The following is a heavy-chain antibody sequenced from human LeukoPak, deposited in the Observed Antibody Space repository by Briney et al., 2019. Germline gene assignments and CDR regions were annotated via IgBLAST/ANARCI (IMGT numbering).Heavy chain of an antibody. D-gene: IGHD1-26*01. J-gene: IGHJ4*02. CDR2: MNPNSGHT. V-gene: IGHV1-8*01. CDR3: ARSIVGVRKRNDY. CDR1: GYTFSSYD. Sequence: ASVKVSCKASGYTFSSYDIIWVRQASGQGLEWMGWMNPNSGHTGYAQKFQGRITMTRSTSISTAYMELTSLTSEDSAVYYCARSIVGVRKRNDYWGQGTLVTVSS.